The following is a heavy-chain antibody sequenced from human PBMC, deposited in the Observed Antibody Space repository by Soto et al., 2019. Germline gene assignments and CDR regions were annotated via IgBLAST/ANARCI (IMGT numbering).Heavy chain of an antibody. CDR1: GGYISGGYYS. V-gene: IGHV4-30-2*01. CDR2: IYNSGST. CDR3: ARAGSYCGGDCYWNDAFDI. Sequence: PSETLSLTCAVSGGYISGGYYSWSWIRQPPGKGLEWIGFIYNSGSTYYNSSLKSRVTISVDRSKNHFFLNLTSVTAADTAVYYCARAGSYCGGDCYWNDAFDIWGQGTMVTVSS. D-gene: IGHD2-21*02. J-gene: IGHJ3*02.